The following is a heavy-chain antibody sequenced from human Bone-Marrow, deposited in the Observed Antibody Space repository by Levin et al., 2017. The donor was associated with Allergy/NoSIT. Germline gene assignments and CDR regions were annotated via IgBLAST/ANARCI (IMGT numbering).Heavy chain of an antibody. CDR1: GFASTDYW. J-gene: IGHJ5*02. Sequence: GGSLRLSCVASGFASTDYWIHWVRQAPGKGLVWVSRINGDGTSATYADSVKGRFTISRDNAKNTVFLQMNSLRVEDTAVYYCARAWEVRYNYDSRGLDLWGQGTLVTVSS. D-gene: IGHD3-22*01. V-gene: IGHV3-74*01. CDR3: ARAWEVRYNYDSRGLDL. CDR2: INGDGTSA.